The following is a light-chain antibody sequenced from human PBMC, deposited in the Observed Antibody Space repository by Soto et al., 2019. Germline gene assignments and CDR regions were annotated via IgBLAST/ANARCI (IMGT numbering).Light chain of an antibody. V-gene: IGKV1-9*01. Sequence: DIQLTQSPSLVSASVGDRVTITCRASQGIGSTLAWDQKKPEIAPKLLIYAASTLQSGVPSSLSGSGTGTEFTLTISSLQPEDFATYYCLQVNTYPRTFGQGTKVEVK. CDR3: LQVNTYPRT. CDR2: AAS. CDR1: QGIGST. J-gene: IGKJ1*01.